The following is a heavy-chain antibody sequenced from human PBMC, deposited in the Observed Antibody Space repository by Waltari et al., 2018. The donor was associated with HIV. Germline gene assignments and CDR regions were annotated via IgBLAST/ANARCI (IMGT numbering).Heavy chain of an antibody. CDR3: ARDRNYYYDSSGYFFNAFDI. V-gene: IGHV4-61*02. J-gene: IGHJ3*02. D-gene: IGHD3-22*01. CDR2: IYTSGST. CDR1: GSSIRSGSYY. Sequence: QVQLQESGPGLVKPSPTLSLTCTVSGSSIRSGSYYWRWLRQPAGKGLEWIGRIYTSGSTNYNPSLKSRVTRSVDTSKNQFSLKLSSVTAADTAVYYCARDRNYYYDSSGYFFNAFDIWGQGTMGTVSS.